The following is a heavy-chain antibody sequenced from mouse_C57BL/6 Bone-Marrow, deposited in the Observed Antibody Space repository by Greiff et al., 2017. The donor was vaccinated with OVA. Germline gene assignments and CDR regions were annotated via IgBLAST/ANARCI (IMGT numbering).Heavy chain of an antibody. D-gene: IGHD1-1*01. CDR1: GFTFSSYT. Sequence: EVMLVESGGGLVKPGGSLKLSCAASGFTFSSYTMSWVRQTPEKRLEWVATISGGGGNTYYPDSVKGRFTISRDNAKNTLYLQMSSLRSEDTALYYCARQDYGGSFRGAMDYWGQGTSVTVSS. J-gene: IGHJ4*01. CDR3: ARQDYGGSFRGAMDY. V-gene: IGHV5-9*01. CDR2: ISGGGGNT.